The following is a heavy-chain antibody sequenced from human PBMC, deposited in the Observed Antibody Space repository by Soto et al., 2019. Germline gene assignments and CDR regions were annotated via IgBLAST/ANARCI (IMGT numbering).Heavy chain of an antibody. D-gene: IGHD2-21*01. CDR3: ARVQVLVVIAIWAPVWGWFDP. J-gene: IGHJ5*02. V-gene: IGHV1-18*01. CDR2: ISAYNGNT. CDR1: GYTFTSYG. Sequence: QVQLVQSGAEVKKPGASVKVSCKASGYTFTSYGISWVRQAPGQGLEWMGWISAYNGNTNYAQKLQGRVTMTTDTSTSTAYMELSSLRSDDTAVYYCARVQVLVVIAIWAPVWGWFDPWGQGTLVTVSS.